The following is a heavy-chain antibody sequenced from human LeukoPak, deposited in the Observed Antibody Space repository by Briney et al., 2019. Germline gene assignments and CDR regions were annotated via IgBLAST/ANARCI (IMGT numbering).Heavy chain of an antibody. D-gene: IGHD5-18*01. CDR3: ARDPGYSYGYDHYYYGMDV. CDR1: GGSISSYY. J-gene: IGHJ6*02. V-gene: IGHV4-59*01. CDR2: TYYSGST. Sequence: PSETLSLTCTVSGGSISSYYWSWIRQSPGKGLEWIGYTYYSGSTNYNPSLKSRVTISVDTSKKQFSLKLNSVTAADTAVYYCARDPGYSYGYDHYYYGMDVWGQGTTVTVSS.